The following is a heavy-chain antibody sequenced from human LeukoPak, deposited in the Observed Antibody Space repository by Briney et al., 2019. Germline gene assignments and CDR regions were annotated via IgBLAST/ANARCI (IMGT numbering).Heavy chain of an antibody. Sequence: GASAKVSCKASGYTFTGYYMHWVRQAPGQGLEWMGRINPNSGGTNYAQKFQGRVTMTRDTSISTAYMELSRLRSDDTAVYYCARPAYDSSGYSSDYWGQGTLVTVSS. CDR3: ARPAYDSSGYSSDY. CDR2: INPNSGGT. J-gene: IGHJ4*02. CDR1: GYTFTGYY. D-gene: IGHD3-22*01. V-gene: IGHV1-2*06.